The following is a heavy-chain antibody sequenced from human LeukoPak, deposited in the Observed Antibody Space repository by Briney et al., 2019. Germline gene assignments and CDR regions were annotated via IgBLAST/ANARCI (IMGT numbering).Heavy chain of an antibody. D-gene: IGHD2-21*01. J-gene: IGHJ4*02. CDR2: ISGTNNI. V-gene: IGHV3-69-1*01. Sequence: GGSLRLSCAASGFSFSHNYMTWIRQAPGKGLEWVPYISGTNNIYYTDSLKGRFTISRDNAKSSLYLQMNSLREDDTAVYYCARVGVMGIDYWGQGTLVTVSS. CDR1: GFSFSHNY. CDR3: ARVGVMGIDY.